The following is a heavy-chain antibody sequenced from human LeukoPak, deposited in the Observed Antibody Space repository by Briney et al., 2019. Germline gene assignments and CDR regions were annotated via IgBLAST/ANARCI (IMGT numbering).Heavy chain of an antibody. CDR2: ISGSGGST. Sequence: GGSLRLSCAASGFTFSSYAMSGVGKAPGKGLGWVSAISGSGGSTYYADSVKGRFTISRDNSKNTLYLQMNSLRAEDTAVYYCAKIMPTWSTASAFDIWGQRDNGHRLF. V-gene: IGHV3-23*01. D-gene: IGHD5/OR15-5a*01. CDR3: AKIMPTWSTASAFDI. J-gene: IGHJ3*02. CDR1: GFTFSSYA.